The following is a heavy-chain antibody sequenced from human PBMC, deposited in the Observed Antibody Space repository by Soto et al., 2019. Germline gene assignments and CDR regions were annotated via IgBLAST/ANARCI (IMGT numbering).Heavy chain of an antibody. V-gene: IGHV1-69*12. CDR1: GDIFSGYS. J-gene: IGHJ4*02. CDR2: IIPLFGST. Sequence: QVQLVQSGAEVKKPGSSVKDSCTASGDIFSGYSISWVRQAPGQGLEWMGGIIPLFGSTNYAPKFQGRVTITADQSTNTGYMELSSLKSEDTAVYYCARDLGTGYDSGDYWGQGTLVTVSS. D-gene: IGHD5-12*01. CDR3: ARDLGTGYDSGDY.